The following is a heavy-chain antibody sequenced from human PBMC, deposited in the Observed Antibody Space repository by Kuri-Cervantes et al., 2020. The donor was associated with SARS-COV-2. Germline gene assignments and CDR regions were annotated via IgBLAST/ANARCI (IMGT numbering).Heavy chain of an antibody. Sequence: GGSLRLSCMGSGYSFTSYWIGWVRQMPGKGLGWMGIIYTGDSDTRYSTSFQGQVTISADKSISTAYLQWSSMKASDTAMYYCATGLVVPAAMRDYWGQGTLVTVSS. J-gene: IGHJ4*02. CDR2: IYTGDSDT. CDR3: ATGLVVPAAMRDY. CDR1: GYSFTSYW. V-gene: IGHV5-51*01. D-gene: IGHD2-2*01.